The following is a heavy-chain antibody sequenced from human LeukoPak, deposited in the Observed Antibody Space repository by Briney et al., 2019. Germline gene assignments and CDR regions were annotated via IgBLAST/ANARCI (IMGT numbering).Heavy chain of an antibody. D-gene: IGHD2-8*01. CDR1: GYTFTSYH. CDR2: INLSGGST. Sequence: ASVKVSGKASGYTFTSYHMHWVRQAPGQGLEWMGQINLSGGSTTYAQKFQGRVTMTRDTSTSTVYMELSSLRSEDTAVYYCARDYVDDIPMIKDYWGQGTLVTVSS. CDR3: ARDYVDDIPMIKDY. V-gene: IGHV1-46*01. J-gene: IGHJ4*02.